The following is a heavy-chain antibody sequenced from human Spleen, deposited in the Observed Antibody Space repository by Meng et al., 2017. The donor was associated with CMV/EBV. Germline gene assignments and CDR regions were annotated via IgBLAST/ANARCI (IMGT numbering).Heavy chain of an antibody. Sequence: SETLSLTCTVPGGSISSSSYYWGWIRQPPGKGLEWIGSIYYSGSTYYNPSLKSRVTISVDTSKNQFSLKLSSVTAADTAVYYCARDPDSSGYYYDLDAFDIWGQGTMVTVSS. D-gene: IGHD3-22*01. J-gene: IGHJ3*02. V-gene: IGHV4-39*07. CDR2: IYYSGST. CDR3: ARDPDSSGYYYDLDAFDI. CDR1: GGSISSSSYY.